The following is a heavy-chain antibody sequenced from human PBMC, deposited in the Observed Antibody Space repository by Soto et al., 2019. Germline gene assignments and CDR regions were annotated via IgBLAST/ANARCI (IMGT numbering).Heavy chain of an antibody. CDR2: INAGNGNT. CDR3: AIGVPLWFDP. V-gene: IGHV1-3*05. CDR1: GYTFTSYA. Sequence: QVQLVQSGAEEKKPGATVKVSCKASGYTFTSYAMDWVRQAPGQRIEWRGWINAGNGNTKYSQKFQGRVTITRDTTASTSYMEPCSLRTQETAVYYCAIGVPLWFDPWGQGTLVTFSS. D-gene: IGHD3-10*01. J-gene: IGHJ5*02.